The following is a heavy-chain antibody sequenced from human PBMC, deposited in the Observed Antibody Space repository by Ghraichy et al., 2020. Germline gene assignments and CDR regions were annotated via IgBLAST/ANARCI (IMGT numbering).Heavy chain of an antibody. D-gene: IGHD1-26*01. Sequence: LSLTCAASGFTTFSSYAMSWVRQAPGKGLEWVSTVNANGASTYYADFVKGRFTISRDNSRNTLYLQMISLGAEDTALYYCATEGKREDYWGQGTLVTVSS. CDR2: VNANGAST. CDR1: GFTTFSSYA. CDR3: ATEGKREDY. V-gene: IGHV3-23*01. J-gene: IGHJ4*02.